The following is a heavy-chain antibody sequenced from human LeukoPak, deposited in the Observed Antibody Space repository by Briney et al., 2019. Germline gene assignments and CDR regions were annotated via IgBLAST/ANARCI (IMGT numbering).Heavy chain of an antibody. V-gene: IGHV3-21*01. Sequence: PGGSLRLSCAASGFTVSNYTINWVRQPPGKGLEWVSSISRRSTYIYYADSVKGRFTISKDNAKNSLYLQMDSLRAEDTAVYYCARAQMGYNWFDPWGQGTLVTVSS. CDR2: ISRRSTYI. D-gene: IGHD2-8*01. J-gene: IGHJ5*02. CDR1: GFTVSNYT. CDR3: ARAQMGYNWFDP.